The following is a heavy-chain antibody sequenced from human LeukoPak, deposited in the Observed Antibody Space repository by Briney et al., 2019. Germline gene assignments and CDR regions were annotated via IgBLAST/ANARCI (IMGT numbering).Heavy chain of an antibody. CDR3: ARAVIVDAFDI. D-gene: IGHD3-22*01. Sequence: GGSLRLSCAASGFTFSSYSMNWVRQAPGKGLEWVSYIRSGSSDIYYADSLKGRFTVSRDNARNSLYLQMNSLRAEDTAVYYCARAVIVDAFDIWGQGTTVTVSS. J-gene: IGHJ3*02. CDR2: IRSGSSDI. CDR1: GFTFSSYS. V-gene: IGHV3-21*01.